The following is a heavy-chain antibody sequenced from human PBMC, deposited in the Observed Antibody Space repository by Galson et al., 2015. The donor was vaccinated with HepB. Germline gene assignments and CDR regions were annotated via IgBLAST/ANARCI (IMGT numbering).Heavy chain of an antibody. Sequence: SLRLSCAASGFTFSDYYMSWIRQAPGKGLEWVSYISSSAIYTNYADSVKGRFTISRDNAKNSLHIQMNSLRAEDTAVYYCARVAASDYGDHAHFDRRGQGTLVTVSS. CDR1: GFTFSDYY. CDR3: ARVAASDYGDHAHFDR. CDR2: ISSSAIYT. V-gene: IGHV3-11*06. J-gene: IGHJ4*02. D-gene: IGHD4-17*01.